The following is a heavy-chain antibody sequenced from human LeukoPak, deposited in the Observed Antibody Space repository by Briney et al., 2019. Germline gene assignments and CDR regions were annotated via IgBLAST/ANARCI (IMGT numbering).Heavy chain of an antibody. CDR3: ARTTVTVSHFDY. D-gene: IGHD4-17*01. Sequence: SETLSLTCTVSGGSIRSYYWSWIRQPPGKGLEWIGYIYHSGSINYDSSLEGRVTMSIDTSNNQFSLKLSSVTAADTAVYYCARTTVTVSHFDYWGQGTLVTVSS. CDR2: IYHSGSI. V-gene: IGHV4-4*09. J-gene: IGHJ4*02. CDR1: GGSIRSYY.